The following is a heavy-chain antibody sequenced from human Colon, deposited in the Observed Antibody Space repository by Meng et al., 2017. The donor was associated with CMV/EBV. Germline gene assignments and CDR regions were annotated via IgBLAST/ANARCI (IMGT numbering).Heavy chain of an antibody. CDR3: ARGLYGSGRHQIDY. D-gene: IGHD3-10*01. CDR2: INHSGST. Sequence: VQLPQWGAGLFKPSETLSLTCAVAGGSFSGYYWSWIRPPPGKGLEWIGEINHSGSTNYNPSLKSRVTISVDTSKNQFSLKLSSVTAADTAVYYCARGLYGSGRHQIDYWGQGTLVTVSS. CDR1: GGSFSGYY. J-gene: IGHJ4*02. V-gene: IGHV4-34*01.